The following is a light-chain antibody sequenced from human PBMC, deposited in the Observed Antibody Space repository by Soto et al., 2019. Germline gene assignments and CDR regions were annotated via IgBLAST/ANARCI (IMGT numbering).Light chain of an antibody. CDR3: LLYSGGPWV. CDR2: STI. Sequence: QTVVTQEPSLTVSPGGTVTLTCASSTGAVTSGNYPNWFQQKPGQPPRPLIYSTINKHSWTPARFSGSLFGGKAALTLSGVQPEDEADYYCLLYSGGPWVFGGGTKLTVL. V-gene: IGLV7-43*01. J-gene: IGLJ3*02. CDR1: TGAVTSGNY.